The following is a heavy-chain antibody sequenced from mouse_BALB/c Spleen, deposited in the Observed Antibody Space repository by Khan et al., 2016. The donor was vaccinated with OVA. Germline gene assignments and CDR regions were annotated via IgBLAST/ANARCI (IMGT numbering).Heavy chain of an antibody. J-gene: IGHJ3*01. CDR2: ITPGTSDT. Sequence: EVQLQPSGTVLARPGPSVQMSCKASGYTFTSYWMHWVQQRPGQGLEWIGAITPGTSDTSYNKKFKGKATLPAVTSTSTASMELSSLTNEDSAGYYCTRFGYLFAYWGQGTLVTVSA. D-gene: IGHD2-2*01. CDR1: GYTFTSYW. CDR3: TRFGYLFAY. V-gene: IGHV1-5*01.